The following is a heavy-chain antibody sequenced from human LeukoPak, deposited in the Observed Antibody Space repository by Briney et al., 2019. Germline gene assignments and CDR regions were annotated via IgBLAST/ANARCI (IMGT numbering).Heavy chain of an antibody. D-gene: IGHD6-25*01. J-gene: IGHJ4*02. CDR2: MNPNSGNT. Sequence: ASVKVSCKASGGTFSSYAISWVRQAPGQGLEWMGWMNPNSGNTGYAQKFQGRVTMTRNTSISTAYMELSSLRSEDTAVYYCARGSGNSFDYWGQGTLVTVSS. CDR3: ARGSGNSFDY. V-gene: IGHV1-8*02. CDR1: GGTFSSYA.